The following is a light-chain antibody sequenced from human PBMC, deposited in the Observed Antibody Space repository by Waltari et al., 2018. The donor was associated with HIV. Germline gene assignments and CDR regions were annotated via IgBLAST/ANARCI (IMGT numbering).Light chain of an antibody. CDR1: SSDGGGYNY. V-gene: IGLV2-11*01. J-gene: IGLJ2*01. CDR2: DVT. CDR3: CSYAGSYTFV. Sequence: QSALTQPRSVSGSPGQSVTISCTGTSSDGGGYNYVTWYQQHPGKAPKLMIYDVTKRPSGVPDRFSGSKSGNTASLTISGLQAEDEADYYCCSYAGSYTFVFGGGTKVTVL.